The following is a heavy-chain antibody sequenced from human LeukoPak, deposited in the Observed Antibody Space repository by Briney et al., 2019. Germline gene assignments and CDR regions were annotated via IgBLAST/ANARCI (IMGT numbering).Heavy chain of an antibody. CDR2: ISYDGGDK. CDR1: GFTFGSYG. V-gene: IGHV3-30*03. CDR3: ARGKAL. J-gene: IGHJ4*02. Sequence: GGSLRLSCAASGFTFGSYGLHWVRQAPGKGLEWVAVISYDGGDKYYEDSVKGRFTISRDNSKNTLYLQMNSLRAEDTAVYYCARGKALWGQGTLVTVSS.